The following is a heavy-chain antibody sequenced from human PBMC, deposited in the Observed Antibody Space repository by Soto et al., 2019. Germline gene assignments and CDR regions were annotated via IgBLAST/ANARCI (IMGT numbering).Heavy chain of an antibody. D-gene: IGHD3-10*01. CDR1: GGSISSSSYY. CDR3: ARRPYYYGSDAYGMDV. V-gene: IGHV4-39*01. Sequence: QLQLQESGPGLVKPSETLSLTCTVSGGSISSSSYYWGWIRQPPGKGLEWIGSIYYSGSTYYNPSLKSRVTISVDTSKTQFSLKLSSVTAADTAVYYCARRPYYYGSDAYGMDVWGQGTTVTVSS. CDR2: IYYSGST. J-gene: IGHJ6*02.